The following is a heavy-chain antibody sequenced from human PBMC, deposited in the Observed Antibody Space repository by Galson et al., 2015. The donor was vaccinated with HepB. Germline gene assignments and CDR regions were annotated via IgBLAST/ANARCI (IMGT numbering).Heavy chain of an antibody. D-gene: IGHD3-22*01. CDR3: ATGRSSDGYYDSSGYYYQFDY. CDR2: FDPEDGET. V-gene: IGHV1-24*01. CDR1: GYTLTELS. J-gene: IGHJ4*02. Sequence: SVKVSCKVSGYTLTELSMHWVRQAPGKGLEWMGGFDPEDGETIYVQKFQGRVTMTEDTSTDTAYMELSSLRSEDTAVYYCATGRSSDGYYDSSGYYYQFDYWGQGTLVTVSS.